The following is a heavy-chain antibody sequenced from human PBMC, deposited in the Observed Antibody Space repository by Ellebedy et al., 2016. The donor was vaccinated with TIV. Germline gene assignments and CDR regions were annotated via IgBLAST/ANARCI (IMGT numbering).Heavy chain of an antibody. CDR1: GSTFSTYT. CDR3: ARDTLLTATTGLDY. CDR2: ISSTANTI. Sequence: GESLKISCAASGSTFSTYTMNWVRQAPGKGPEWISYISSTANTIYYADSVKGRFTISRDNAKNSLSLQMNSLSAEDTAVYYCARDTLLTATTGLDYWGPGTLVTVSS. D-gene: IGHD3-10*01. V-gene: IGHV3-48*04. J-gene: IGHJ4*02.